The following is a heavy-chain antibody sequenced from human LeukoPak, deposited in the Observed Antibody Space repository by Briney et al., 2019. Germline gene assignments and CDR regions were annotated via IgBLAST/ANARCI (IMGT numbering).Heavy chain of an antibody. J-gene: IGHJ5*01. V-gene: IGHV3-23*01. CDR3: AKPISGGLAVTADWFAP. Sequence: LPGGSLRLSCEASGFAFSFFAMSWPRQAPGKGLEWVSTINANSGTRSYAASVRGRFTISRDNSKNTLYLQLNTLRADDTAVYYCAKPISGGLAVTADWFAPWGQGTLVVVSS. CDR1: GFAFSFFA. CDR2: INANSGTR. D-gene: IGHD6-19*01.